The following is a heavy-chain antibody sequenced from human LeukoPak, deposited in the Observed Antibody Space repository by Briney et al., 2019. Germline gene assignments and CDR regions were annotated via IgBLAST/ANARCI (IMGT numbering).Heavy chain of an antibody. D-gene: IGHD2-2*01. V-gene: IGHV3-23*01. CDR2: ISGSGGST. CDR1: GFTFSNSA. J-gene: IGHJ5*02. CDR3: AKDRGYCSSTNCSLNWFDP. Sequence: GGSLRLSCAASGFTFSNSAMTWVRQAPGKGLEWVSAISGSGGSTYYADSVKGRFTISRDNSRNTLYLQMNSLRAEDTAVYYCAKDRGYCSSTNCSLNWFDPWGQGTLVTVSS.